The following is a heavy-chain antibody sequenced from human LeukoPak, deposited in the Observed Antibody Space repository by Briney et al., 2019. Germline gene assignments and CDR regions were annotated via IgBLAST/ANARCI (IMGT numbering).Heavy chain of an antibody. J-gene: IGHJ4*02. CDR2: IYFSGST. D-gene: IGHD2-2*01. CDR3: ARGWQYQLLFYFDY. Sequence: SQTLSLTCTVSGGSISSGSYYWSWIRQPAGTGLEWIGRIYFSGSTNYNPSLKSRVTISVDTSKNQFSLKLSSVIAADTAVYYCARGWQYQLLFYFDYWGQGTLVTVSS. CDR1: GGSISSGSYY. V-gene: IGHV4-61*02.